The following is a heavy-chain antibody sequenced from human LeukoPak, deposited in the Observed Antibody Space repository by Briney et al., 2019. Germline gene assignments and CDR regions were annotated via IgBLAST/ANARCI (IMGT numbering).Heavy chain of an antibody. CDR3: AREYYYGSGSYY. CDR1: GGSFSGYY. V-gene: IGHV4-34*01. D-gene: IGHD3-10*01. Sequence: PSETLSLTCAVYGGSFSGYYWSWIRQPPGKGLEWIGEINHSGSTNYNPSLKSRVTISVDTSKNQFSLKLSSVTAADTAVYYCAREYYYGSGSYYWGQGTLVTVSS. J-gene: IGHJ4*02. CDR2: INHSGST.